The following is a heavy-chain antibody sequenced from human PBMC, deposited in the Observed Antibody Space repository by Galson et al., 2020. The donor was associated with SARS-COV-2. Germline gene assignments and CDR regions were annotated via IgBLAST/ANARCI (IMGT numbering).Heavy chain of an antibody. V-gene: IGHV1-24*01. D-gene: IGHD6-6*01. CDR3: ATGYSIAARPSPRLNYYYYYGMDV. CDR2: FDPEDGET. Sequence: RQDGSVKVSCKVSGYTLTELSMHWVRQAPGKGLEWMGGFDPEDGETIYAQKFQGRVTMTEDTSTDTAYMELSSLRSEDTAVYYCATGYSIAARPSPRLNYYYYYGMDVWGQGTTVTVSS. CDR1: GYTLTELS. J-gene: IGHJ6*02.